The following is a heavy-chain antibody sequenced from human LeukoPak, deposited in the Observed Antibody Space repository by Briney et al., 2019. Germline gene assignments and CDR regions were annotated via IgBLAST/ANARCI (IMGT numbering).Heavy chain of an antibody. J-gene: IGHJ4*02. CDR3: ARGGELWLYYFDY. D-gene: IGHD5-18*01. Sequence: PSETLSLTCPVSGGSISSYNWSWIRRPPGKGLEWLGYIYYSGSTNYNPSLKSRFTISVDTSKNQFSLKLSSVTAADTAVYYCARGGELWLYYFDYWGQGTLVTVSS. V-gene: IGHV4-59*01. CDR2: IYYSGST. CDR1: GGSISSYN.